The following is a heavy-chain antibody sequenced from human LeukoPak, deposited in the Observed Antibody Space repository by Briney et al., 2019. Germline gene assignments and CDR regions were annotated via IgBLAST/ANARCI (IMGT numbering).Heavy chain of an antibody. J-gene: IGHJ4*02. CDR2: ISSSSSTI. V-gene: IGHV3-48*01. CDR1: GFTFSSYS. D-gene: IGHD1-26*01. CDR3: ARDSSGSYGNFDY. Sequence: GGSLRLSCAASGFTFSSYSMNWVRQAPGKGLEWVSYISSSSSTIYYADSVKGRFIISRDNAKNSLYLQMNSLRAEDTAVYYCARDSSGSYGNFDYWGQGTLVTVSS.